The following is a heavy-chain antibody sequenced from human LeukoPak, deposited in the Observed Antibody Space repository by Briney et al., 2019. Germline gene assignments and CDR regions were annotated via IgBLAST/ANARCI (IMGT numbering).Heavy chain of an antibody. CDR1: GGSISPYY. V-gene: IGHV4-59*01. CDR3: ARSTGSTMFLDF. J-gene: IGHJ4*02. D-gene: IGHD3-10*02. Sequence: SETLSLTCTVSGGSISPYYWSWIRQPPGKGLEWLGYIYYSGNTDYNPSLKSRVAISVDTSKNQFSLKLSSVTAADTAVYYCARSTGSTMFLDFWGQGTLVTVSS. CDR2: IYYSGNT.